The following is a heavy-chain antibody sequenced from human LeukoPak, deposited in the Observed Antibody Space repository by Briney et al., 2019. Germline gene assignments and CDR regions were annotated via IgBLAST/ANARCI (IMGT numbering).Heavy chain of an antibody. V-gene: IGHV4-59*08. CDR1: GDSISSYY. D-gene: IGHD6-19*01. CDR2: IYYSGST. CDR3: ARSYSSGPWYGIKY. J-gene: IGHJ4*02. Sequence: SETLSLTCTVSGDSISSYYWSWIRQPPGKGLEWIGYIYYSGSTNYNPSLKSRVTISVDASKNQFSLKLSSVTAADTAVYYCARSYSSGPWYGIKYWGQGTLVTVSS.